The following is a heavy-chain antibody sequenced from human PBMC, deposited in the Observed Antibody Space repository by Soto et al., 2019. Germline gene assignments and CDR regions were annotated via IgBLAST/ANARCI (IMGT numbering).Heavy chain of an antibody. J-gene: IGHJ4*02. V-gene: IGHV3-13*01. CDR2: IGSAGDT. CDR3: VRGGGFFDS. CDR1: GFTFTNYD. Sequence: EVQLVESGGGWVQPGGSLRLSCAASGFTFTNYDMHWVRQGTGKGLEWVSVIGSAGDTYYAGSVKGRFTISRENAKNSLYLQMNSLRAGDTAVYYCVRGGGFFDSWGQGTLVTVSS. D-gene: IGHD3-16*01.